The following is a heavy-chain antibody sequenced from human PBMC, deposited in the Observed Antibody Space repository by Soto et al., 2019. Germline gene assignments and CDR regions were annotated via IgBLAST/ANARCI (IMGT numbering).Heavy chain of an antibody. Sequence: SETLSLTCTFSGDTISSTRWWSWVRLTPGKGLEWIGEIYHLGRTNYNPSLKSRVTLSIDKSNNQFSLTLTSVTAADTAVYFCARTGKFYYYDTTGLPFDPWGPGILVTVSS. V-gene: IGHV4-4*02. CDR2: IYHLGRT. CDR1: GDTISSTRW. D-gene: IGHD3-22*01. CDR3: ARTGKFYYYDTTGLPFDP. J-gene: IGHJ5*02.